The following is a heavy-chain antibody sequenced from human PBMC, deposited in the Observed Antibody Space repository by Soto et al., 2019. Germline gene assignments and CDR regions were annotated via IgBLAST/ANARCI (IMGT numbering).Heavy chain of an antibody. J-gene: IGHJ3*02. D-gene: IGHD2-2*01. CDR3: ARAGFCSTTSCSDAFDI. V-gene: IGHV1-3*01. CDR2: INAGNGNT. CDR1: GGTFSSYA. Sequence: ASVKVSCKASGGTFSSYAISWVRQAPGQRPEWMGWINAGNGNTKFSQRFQGRVTITRDTSANIAYMELSSLTSEGTAVYYCARAGFCSTTSCSDAFDIWGQGTMVTVSS.